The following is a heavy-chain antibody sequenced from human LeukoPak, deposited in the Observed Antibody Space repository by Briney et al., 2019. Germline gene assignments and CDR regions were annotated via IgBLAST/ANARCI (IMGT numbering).Heavy chain of an antibody. J-gene: IGHJ4*02. CDR3: ARNLRYRHGYSGYYFDY. D-gene: IGHD5-18*01. CDR1: GGSINSDDYY. Sequence: PSETLSLTCTVSGGSINSDDYYWTWIRQPRGKGLVWIGHIYYSGSTHYNPSLKSRLTVSVDTSKNQFSLKLTSVTAADTAVYYCARNLRYRHGYSGYYFDYWGQGSLVTVSS. CDR2: IYYSGST. V-gene: IGHV4-30-4*08.